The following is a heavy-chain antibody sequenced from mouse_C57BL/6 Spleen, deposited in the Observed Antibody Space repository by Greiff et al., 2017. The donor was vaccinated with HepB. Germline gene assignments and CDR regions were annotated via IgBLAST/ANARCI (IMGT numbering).Heavy chain of an antibody. Sequence: QVQLQQPGAELVKPGDSVKLSCKASGYTFTSYWMQWVKQRPGQGLEWIGEIDPSDSYTNYNQKFKGKATLTVDTSSSTAYMQLSSLTSEDSAVYYCAVVAPYWYFDVWGTGTTVTVSS. CDR1: GYTFTSYW. D-gene: IGHD1-1*01. V-gene: IGHV1-50*01. CDR3: AVVAPYWYFDV. CDR2: IDPSDSYT. J-gene: IGHJ1*03.